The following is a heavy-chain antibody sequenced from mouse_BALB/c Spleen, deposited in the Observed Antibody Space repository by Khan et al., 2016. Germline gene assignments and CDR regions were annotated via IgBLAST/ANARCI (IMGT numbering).Heavy chain of an antibody. CDR3: EREYMISTQLWYFDV. D-gene: IGHD2-4*01. J-gene: IGHJ1*01. CDR2: ISSGGSYT. CDR1: GFTFSSYT. V-gene: IGHV5-6-4*01. Sequence: EVELVESGGGLVKPGGSLKLSCAASGFTFSSYTMSWVRQTPAKGLEWVATISSGGSYTYYPDSVKGRFTNARDNAKNTLYMQKSSLKCEDRAMIYWEREYMISTQLWYFDVWGAGTTVTVSS.